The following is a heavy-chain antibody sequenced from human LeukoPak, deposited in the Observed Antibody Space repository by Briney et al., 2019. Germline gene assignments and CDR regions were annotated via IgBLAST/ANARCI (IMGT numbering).Heavy chain of an antibody. CDR2: IYYSGTT. V-gene: IGHV4-39*02. D-gene: IGHD6-13*01. Sequence: SETLSLTCTVSGGSITSSSYHWGWIRQPPGKGLEWIGSIYYSGTTYYNASLMSRFTISLATSKNQFSLKLNSVTAADTAVYFCAREFSSSWTYYFDHWGQGILVTGSS. J-gene: IGHJ4*02. CDR3: AREFSSSWTYYFDH. CDR1: GGSITSSSYH.